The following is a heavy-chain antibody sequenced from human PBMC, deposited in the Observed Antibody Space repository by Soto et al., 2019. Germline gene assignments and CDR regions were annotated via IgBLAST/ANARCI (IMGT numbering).Heavy chain of an antibody. CDR2: IYYSGST. V-gene: IGHV4-30-4*01. D-gene: IGHD6-13*01. CDR1: GGSISSGDYY. J-gene: IGHJ5*02. Sequence: SETLSLTCTVSGGSISSGDYYWSWIRQPPGKGLEWIGYIYYSGSTYYKPSLKSRVTISVDTSKNQFSLKLSSMTAADTAVYYCARERPDGSRLDPWGQGTLVTVSS. CDR3: ARERPDGSRLDP.